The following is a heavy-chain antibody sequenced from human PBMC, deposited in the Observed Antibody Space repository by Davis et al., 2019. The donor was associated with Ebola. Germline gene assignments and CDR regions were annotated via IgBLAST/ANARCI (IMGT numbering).Heavy chain of an antibody. CDR3: ARDFYDNNGGYYYYLDS. Sequence: SETLSLTCTVSGGSISSYYWSWIRQPPGKGLEWIGYIYYSGSTNYNPSLKSRVTISVDKSKNQFSLNLRSVTAADTAVYYCARDFYDNNGGYYYYLDSWGQGTLVTVSS. CDR2: IYYSGST. V-gene: IGHV4-59*12. J-gene: IGHJ4*02. D-gene: IGHD3-22*01. CDR1: GGSISSYY.